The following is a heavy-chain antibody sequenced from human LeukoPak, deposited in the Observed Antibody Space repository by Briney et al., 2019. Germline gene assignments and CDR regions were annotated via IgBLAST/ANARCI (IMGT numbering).Heavy chain of an antibody. CDR3: AREYTLYRSGWFLDY. Sequence: SETLSLTCTVSGDSSSNSIYYWGWIRQPPGKGLEWIGGIDYGGNTYYNPSLKSRATISIDTSKNQFSLKLSSVTAADTAVYYCAREYTLYRSGWFLDYWGQGTVVTVSS. J-gene: IGHJ4*02. CDR1: GDSSSNSIYY. CDR2: IDYGGNT. D-gene: IGHD6-19*01. V-gene: IGHV4-39*07.